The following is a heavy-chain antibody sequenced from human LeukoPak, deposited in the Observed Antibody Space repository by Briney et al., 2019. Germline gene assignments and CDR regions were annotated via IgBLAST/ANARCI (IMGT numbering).Heavy chain of an antibody. CDR2: LYSGYST. CDR1: GFTVSSSY. V-gene: IGHV3-66*01. Sequence: GGSLRLSCAASGFTVSSSYMSWVRQAPGTGLEWVSALYSGYSTYYADSVKGRFTISRDNSKNPLYLQMNNLRAEDTAVYYCARDSSGSHIIDYWGQGILVTVSS. J-gene: IGHJ4*02. D-gene: IGHD1-26*01. CDR3: ARDSSGSHIIDY.